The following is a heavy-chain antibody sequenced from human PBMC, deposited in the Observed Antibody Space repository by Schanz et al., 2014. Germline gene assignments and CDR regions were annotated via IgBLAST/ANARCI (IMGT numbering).Heavy chain of an antibody. V-gene: IGHV1-69*04. D-gene: IGHD3-22*01. CDR2: IIPIHGIA. CDR3: AREVGLYDRGWFDP. CDR1: GGTFSTYP. J-gene: IGHJ5*02. Sequence: QVQLVQSGGEMKKPGASVKVSCKASGGTFSTYPINWLRQAPGQGLEWMGRIIPIHGIANYAQKFQGRVTITADKSSDTAYMELSSLRSEDTAVYYCAREVGLYDRGWFDPWGQGTLVTVSS.